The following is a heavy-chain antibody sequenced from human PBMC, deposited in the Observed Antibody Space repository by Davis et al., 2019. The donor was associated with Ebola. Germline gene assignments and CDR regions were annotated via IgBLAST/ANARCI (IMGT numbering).Heavy chain of an antibody. CDR2: IYYSGST. V-gene: IGHV4-61*01. D-gene: IGHD5-24*01. CDR3: ARSRGRWLQLNYYYGMDV. J-gene: IGHJ6*02. Sequence: MPSETLSLTCTVSGGSVSSGSYYWSWIRQPPEKGLEWVGYIYYSGSTNYNPSLKSRVTISVDTSKNQFSLKLSSVTAADTAVYYCARSRGRWLQLNYYYGMDVWGQGTTVTVSS. CDR1: GGSVSSGSYY.